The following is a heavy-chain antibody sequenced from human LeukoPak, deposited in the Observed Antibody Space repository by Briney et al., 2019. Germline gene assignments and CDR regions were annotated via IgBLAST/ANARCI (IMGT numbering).Heavy chain of an antibody. CDR1: GGTFSSYA. CDR2: IIPIFGTA. V-gene: IGHV1-69*13. D-gene: IGHD6-13*01. J-gene: IGHJ4*02. Sequence: SVKVSCKASGGTFSSYAFNWVRQAPGQGLEWMGGIIPIFGTANSEQKFQGRVTITADESTSTAYMELSSLRSEDTAVYYCARPRYSSSWRFDYWGQGTLVTVSS. CDR3: ARPRYSSSWRFDY.